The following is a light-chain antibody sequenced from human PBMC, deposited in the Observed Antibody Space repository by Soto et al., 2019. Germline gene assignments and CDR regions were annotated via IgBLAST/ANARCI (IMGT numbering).Light chain of an antibody. CDR3: QQYNSNPWT. CDR2: DAS. J-gene: IGKJ1*01. Sequence: DIQLTQTPSTLSASAGCESTITCRASQTISRWLAWYRQKPGKAPKLLIYDASTLESGVPSRFSGSGSETEFTLTISRLQPDDFATYYCQQYNSNPWTFGQGTTVDIK. CDR1: QTISRW. V-gene: IGKV1-5*01.